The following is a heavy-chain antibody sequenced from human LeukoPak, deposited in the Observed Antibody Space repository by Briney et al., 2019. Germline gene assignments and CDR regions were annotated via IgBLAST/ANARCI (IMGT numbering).Heavy chain of an antibody. CDR3: ARHLLWLGELRRILNWFDP. V-gene: IGHV4-39*01. CDR1: GGSISSSSYY. D-gene: IGHD3-10*01. J-gene: IGHJ5*02. CDR2: IYYSGST. Sequence: SETLSLTCTVSGGSISSSSYYWGWIRQPPGKGLEWIGSIYYSGSTYYNPSLKSRVTMSVDTSKNQFSLKLSSVTAADTAVYYCARHLLWLGELRRILNWFDPWGQGTLVSLSS.